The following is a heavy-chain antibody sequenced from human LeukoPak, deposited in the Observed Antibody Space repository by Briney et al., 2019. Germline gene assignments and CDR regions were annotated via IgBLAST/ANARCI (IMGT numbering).Heavy chain of an antibody. V-gene: IGHV4-61*02. CDR2: IYTSGST. CDR1: GGYISSGSYY. CDR3: AREGRDNWNPDYYYYMDV. D-gene: IGHD1-1*01. J-gene: IGHJ6*03. Sequence: PSETLSLTCTVSGGYISSGSYYWSWNRQPAGKGLEWIGRIYTSGSTNYNPSLKSRVTISVDTSKNQFSLKLSSVTAADTAVYYCAREGRDNWNPDYYYYMDVWGKGTTVTVSS.